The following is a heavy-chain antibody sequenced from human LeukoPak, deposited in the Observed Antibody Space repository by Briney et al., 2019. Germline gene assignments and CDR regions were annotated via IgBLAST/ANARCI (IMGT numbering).Heavy chain of an antibody. J-gene: IGHJ4*02. V-gene: IGHV3-21*01. Sequence: PGGSLRLSCAASGFTFSSYSMNWVRQAPGKGLGRVSSISSSSSNIYYADSVKGRFTISRDNAKNSLYLQMNSLRAEDTAVYYCARSGAPGYCGGDCYADYCGQGTLVTVSS. CDR3: ARSGAPGYCGGDCYADY. CDR1: GFTFSSYS. CDR2: ISSSSSNI. D-gene: IGHD2-21*02.